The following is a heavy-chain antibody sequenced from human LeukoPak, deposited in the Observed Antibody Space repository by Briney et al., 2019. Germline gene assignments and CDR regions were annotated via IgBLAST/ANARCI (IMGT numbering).Heavy chain of an antibody. CDR3: ALEMATSQNDAFDI. Sequence: SETLSLTCAVYGGSFSGYYWSWIRQPPGKGLEWIGEINHSGSTNYNPSLKSRVTTSVDTSKNQFSLKLSSVTAADTAVCYCALEMATSQNDAFDIWGQGTMVTVSS. D-gene: IGHD5-24*01. CDR1: GGSFSGYY. V-gene: IGHV4-34*01. J-gene: IGHJ3*02. CDR2: INHSGST.